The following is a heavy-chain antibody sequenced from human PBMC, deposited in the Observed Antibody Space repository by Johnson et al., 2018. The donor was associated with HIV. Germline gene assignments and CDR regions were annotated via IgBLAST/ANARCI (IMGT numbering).Heavy chain of an antibody. CDR3: ARDGAYRGYDENAFDV. Sequence: VQLVESGGGLVQPGGSLRLSCAASGFTFDDYDMTWVRQPPGKGLEWVSGISGSGGSTYYADSVKGRFTISRDKAKNTMHLQMNSLRAEDTALYYCARDGAYRGYDENAFDVWGKGTMVTVSS. CDR1: GFTFDDYD. CDR2: ISGSGGST. D-gene: IGHD5-12*01. J-gene: IGHJ3*01. V-gene: IGHV3-20*04.